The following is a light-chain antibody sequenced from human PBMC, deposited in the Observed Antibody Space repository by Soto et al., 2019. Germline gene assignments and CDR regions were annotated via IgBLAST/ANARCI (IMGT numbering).Light chain of an antibody. CDR3: QNYNGAPWT. CDR1: QDLSNY. J-gene: IGKJ1*01. V-gene: IGKV1-27*01. CDR2: AAS. Sequence: DIQMTQSPSSLSASVGDRVTITCRASQDLSNYLAWYQQKPGKVSKLLIYAASTLHSGVPSRFSGSGSGTDFTLTISGLQPEDVANYYCQNYNGAPWTFGQGTKVEIE.